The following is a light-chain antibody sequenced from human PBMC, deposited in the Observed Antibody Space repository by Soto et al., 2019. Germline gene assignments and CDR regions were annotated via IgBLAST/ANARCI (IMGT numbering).Light chain of an antibody. CDR3: GTWDTTLSAVV. CDR2: DNS. CDR1: SSNIGNNR. V-gene: IGLV1-51*01. J-gene: IGLJ2*01. Sequence: QSVLTQPPSMSAAPGQMVTITCSGSSSNIGNNRVSWYQQLPGTAPKLLIYDNSDRPSGIPDRFSGSKSGTSATLGITGLQTGDEADYYCGTWDTTLSAVVFGGGTKVTVL.